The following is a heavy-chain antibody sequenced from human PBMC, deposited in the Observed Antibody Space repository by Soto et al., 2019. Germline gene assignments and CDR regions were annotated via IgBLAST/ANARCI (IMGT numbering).Heavy chain of an antibody. V-gene: IGHV4-59*08. Sequence: SETLSLTCTVSGGSISSYYWSWIRQPPGKGLEWIGYIYYSGSTNYNPSLKSRVTISVDTSKNQFSLKLSSMTAADTAVYYCARLGGNPRPITWFDPGGKETLVTVPS. CDR3: ARLGGNPRPITWFDP. D-gene: IGHD3-10*01. J-gene: IGHJ5*02. CDR1: GGSISSYY. CDR2: IYYSGST.